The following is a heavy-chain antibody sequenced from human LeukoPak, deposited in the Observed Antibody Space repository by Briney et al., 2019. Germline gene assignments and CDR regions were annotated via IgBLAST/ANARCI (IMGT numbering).Heavy chain of an antibody. D-gene: IGHD4-11*01. Sequence: GGSLRLSCAASEFIFSNYGMNWVRQAPGKGLEWVSYISSNSRTINYAGSVRGRFTISRDNAKNSLYLQMNSLRVEDTAVYYCARGGYSRPDYWGQGTLVTVSS. CDR1: EFIFSNYG. V-gene: IGHV3-48*01. J-gene: IGHJ4*02. CDR2: ISSNSRTI. CDR3: ARGGYSRPDY.